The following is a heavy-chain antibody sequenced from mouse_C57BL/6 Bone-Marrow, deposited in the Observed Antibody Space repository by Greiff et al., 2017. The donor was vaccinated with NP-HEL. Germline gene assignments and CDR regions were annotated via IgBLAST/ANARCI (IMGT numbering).Heavy chain of an antibody. CDR2: INPSTGGT. CDR3: ARSGDYYGSSYRAMDY. CDR1: GYSFTGYY. J-gene: IGHJ4*01. Sequence: VQLQQSGPELVKPGASVKISCKASGYSFTGYYMNWVKQSPEKSLEWIGEINPSTGGTTYNQKFKAKATLTVDKSSSTAYMQLKSLTSDDSAVYYCARSGDYYGSSYRAMDYWGQGTSVTVSS. D-gene: IGHD1-1*01. V-gene: IGHV1-42*01.